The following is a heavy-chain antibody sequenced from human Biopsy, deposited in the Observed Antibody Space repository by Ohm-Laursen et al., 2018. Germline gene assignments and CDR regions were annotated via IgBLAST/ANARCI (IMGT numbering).Heavy chain of an antibody. CDR1: GGSIISYY. Sequence: SETLSLTCSVSGGSIISYYWTWIRQPPGKGLEWIGHVYNGGIPNYNPSLKSRVTISKDTSKNQFSLQVNSVTAADTAVYCCARTPRDSFWSGSYKRGLWFDPWGQGTLVSVSS. CDR2: VYNGGIP. D-gene: IGHD3-3*01. CDR3: ARTPRDSFWSGSYKRGLWFDP. J-gene: IGHJ5*02. V-gene: IGHV4-59*01.